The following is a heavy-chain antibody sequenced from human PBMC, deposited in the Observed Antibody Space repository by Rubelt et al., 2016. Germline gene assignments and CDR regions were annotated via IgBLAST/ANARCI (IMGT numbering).Heavy chain of an antibody. CDR2: INHSGST. J-gene: IGHJ4*02. Sequence: GGSFSGYYWSWIRQPPGKGLEWIGEINHSGSTNYNPSLKSRVTISVDTSKNQFSLKLSSVTAADTAVYYCARLRRGLEFDYWGQGTLVTVSS. CDR1: GGSFSGYY. CDR3: ARLRRGLEFDY. V-gene: IGHV4-34*01. D-gene: IGHD3-10*01.